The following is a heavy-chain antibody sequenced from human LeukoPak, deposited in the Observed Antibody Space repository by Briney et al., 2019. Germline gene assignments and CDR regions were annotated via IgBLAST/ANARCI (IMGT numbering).Heavy chain of an antibody. CDR1: GFIFSIYS. D-gene: IGHD3-10*01. Sequence: GGSLRLSCAASGFIFSIYSMNWVRQAPGKGLEWVSYISRSSSSSTIYYADSVKGRFTISRDNAKNSLYLQMDSLRAEDTAVYYCARDSSVVWFGELIFDYWGQGTLVTVSS. CDR2: ISRSSSSSTI. V-gene: IGHV3-48*04. CDR3: ARDSSVVWFGELIFDY. J-gene: IGHJ4*02.